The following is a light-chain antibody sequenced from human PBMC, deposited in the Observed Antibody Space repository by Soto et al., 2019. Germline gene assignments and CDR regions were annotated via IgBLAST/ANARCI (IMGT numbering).Light chain of an antibody. V-gene: IGKV1-39*01. CDR2: GAS. Sequence: DIQMTQSPSSLSASVGDRVTITCRASQSISNYLNWYQQKPGKAPKLLIYGASNLQSGVPSRFSGSGSGTDFTLTISSLQPEDFATYYCQQSYSTTRTFGQGTKVEIK. CDR3: QQSYSTTRT. J-gene: IGKJ1*01. CDR1: QSISNY.